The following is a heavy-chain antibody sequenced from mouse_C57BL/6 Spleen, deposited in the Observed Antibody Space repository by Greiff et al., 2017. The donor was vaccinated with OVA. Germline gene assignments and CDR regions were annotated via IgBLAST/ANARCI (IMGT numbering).Heavy chain of an antibody. CDR3: ARSTGTGYAMDY. J-gene: IGHJ4*01. CDR1: GYTFTDYN. V-gene: IGHV1-18*01. D-gene: IGHD4-1*01. CDR2: INPNNGGT. Sequence: EVKLQQSGPELVKPGASVKIPCKASGYTFTDYNMDWVKQSHGKSLEWIGDINPNNGGTIYNQKFKGKATLTVDKSSSTAYMELRSLTSEDTAVYYCARSTGTGYAMDYWGQGTSVTVSS.